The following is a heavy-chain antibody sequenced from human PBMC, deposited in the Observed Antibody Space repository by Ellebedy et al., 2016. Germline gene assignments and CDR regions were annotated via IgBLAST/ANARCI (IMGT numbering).Heavy chain of an antibody. CDR3: AKLQHLLWFGEPDFDY. Sequence: GESLKISXAASGFTFSNAWMSWVRQAPGKGLEWVGRIKSKANGGTTDYAAPVKGRFTISRDDSQNTLYLQMNSLRAEDTAMYYCAKLQHLLWFGEPDFDYWGQGTLVTVSS. V-gene: IGHV3-15*01. CDR2: IKSKANGGTT. D-gene: IGHD3-10*01. J-gene: IGHJ4*02. CDR1: GFTFSNAW.